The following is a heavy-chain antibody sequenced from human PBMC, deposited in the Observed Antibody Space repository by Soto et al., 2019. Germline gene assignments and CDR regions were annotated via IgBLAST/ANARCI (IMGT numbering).Heavy chain of an antibody. CDR2: IYSGGNT. V-gene: IGHV3-66*01. CDR1: GFTVSSNY. J-gene: IGHJ3*02. CDR3: AREVRVRGFAFDI. D-gene: IGHD3-3*01. Sequence: GGSLRLSCAVSGFTVSSNYMNWVRQAPGKGLEWVSFIYSGGNTYYADSVKGRFTISRDNSKNMLYLQVNSLRVEDTAVYYCAREVRVRGFAFDIWGQGTMVTVSS.